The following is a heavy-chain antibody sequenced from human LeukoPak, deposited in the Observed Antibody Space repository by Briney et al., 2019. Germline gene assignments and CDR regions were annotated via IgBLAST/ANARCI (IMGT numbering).Heavy chain of an antibody. CDR3: ARPDYDFWSGYRY. CDR2: ISSNGGST. D-gene: IGHD3-3*01. V-gene: IGHV3-64*01. CDR1: GFTFSSYA. Sequence: GGSLRLSCAASGFTFSSYAMHWVRQAPGKGLEYVSAISSNGGSTYYANSVKGRFTISRDNSKNTLYLQMDSLRAEDMAVYYCARPDYDFWSGYRYWGQGTLVTVSS. J-gene: IGHJ4*02.